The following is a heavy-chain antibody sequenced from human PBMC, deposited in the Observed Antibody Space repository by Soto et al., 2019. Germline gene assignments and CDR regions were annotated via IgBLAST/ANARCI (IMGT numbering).Heavy chain of an antibody. CDR1: GFTFSSYA. D-gene: IGHD3-16*02. J-gene: IGHJ4*02. V-gene: IGHV3-23*01. CDR3: AIEGGSYRGGSFDY. CDR2: ISGRGGNT. Sequence: EVQLLESGGGLVQPGGSLRLSCAASGFTFSSYAMSWVRQAPGKGLEWVSAISGRGGNTYYADSVKGRFTISRDNSKNTLYLQMNNLRAEDTAVYYCAIEGGSYRGGSFDYWGQGTLVTVSS.